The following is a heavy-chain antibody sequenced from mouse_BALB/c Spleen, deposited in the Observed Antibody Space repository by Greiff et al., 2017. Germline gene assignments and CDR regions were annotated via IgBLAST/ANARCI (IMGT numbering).Heavy chain of an antibody. CDR2: IRNKANGYTT. Sequence: EVMLVESGGGLVQPGGSLRLSCATSGFTFTDYYMSWVRQPPGKALEWLGFIRNKANGYTTEYSASVKGRFTISRDNSQSILYLQMNTLRAEDSATYYCARDRDYDYDYAMDYWGQGTSVTVSS. V-gene: IGHV7-3*02. CDR1: GFTFTDYY. J-gene: IGHJ4*01. D-gene: IGHD2-4*01. CDR3: ARDRDYDYDYAMDY.